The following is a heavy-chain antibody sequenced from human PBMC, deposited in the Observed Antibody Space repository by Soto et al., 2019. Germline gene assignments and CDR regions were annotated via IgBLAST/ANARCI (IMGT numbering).Heavy chain of an antibody. CDR1: GGSISSYY. CDR3: ARDFNGDNTYDY. CDR2: IYYSGST. D-gene: IGHD4-17*01. Sequence: SETLSLTCTVSGGSISSYYWSWIRQPRGKGLEWIGYIYYSGSTNYNPSLKSRVTISVDTSKNQFSLKLSSVTAADTAVYYCARDFNGDNTYDYWGQGTLVTVSS. J-gene: IGHJ4*02. V-gene: IGHV4-59*01.